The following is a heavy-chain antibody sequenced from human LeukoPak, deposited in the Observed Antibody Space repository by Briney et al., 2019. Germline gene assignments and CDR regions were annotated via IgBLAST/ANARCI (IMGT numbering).Heavy chain of an antibody. CDR1: GGSINSSSTYY. J-gene: IGHJ6*03. V-gene: IGHV4-39*07. CDR3: VRGDSSGYIYYYYYMDV. D-gene: IGHD3-22*01. Sequence: SETLSLTCTVSGGSINSSSTYYWGWICQPPGKGLEWIGTIYYSGSTNYKPSLKSRVTISVDTSENQFSLRLSSVTAADTAVYYCVRGDSSGYIYYYYYMDVWGKGTTVTVSS. CDR2: IYYSGST.